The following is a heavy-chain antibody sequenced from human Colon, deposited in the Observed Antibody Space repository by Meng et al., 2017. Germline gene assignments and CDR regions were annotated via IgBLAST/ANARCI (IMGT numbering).Heavy chain of an antibody. Sequence: GESLKISCAASGFTFSSAWMSWVRQAPGKGLEWLGNIKEDGSETYHVDSVKGRFTMSRDNAKKSLYLQMESLRVEDTAVYYCARSLVVPFGRLLHAFDIWGQGTMVTVSS. V-gene: IGHV3-7*01. J-gene: IGHJ3*02. D-gene: IGHD2-2*01. CDR1: GFTFSSAW. CDR2: IKEDGSET. CDR3: ARSLVVPFGRLLHAFDI.